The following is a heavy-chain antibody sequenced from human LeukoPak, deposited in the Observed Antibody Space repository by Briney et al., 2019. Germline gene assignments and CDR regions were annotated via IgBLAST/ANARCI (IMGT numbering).Heavy chain of an antibody. CDR1: GGSISNYY. Sequence: SETLSLTCTVSGGSISNYYWSWIRQPPGKGLEWIGYIYYSGSTNYNPSLKSRVTISVDTSKNQFSLKLSSVTAADTAVYYCARQTVLYYYDSSGWGQGTLVTVSS. CDR2: IYYSGST. V-gene: IGHV4-59*08. J-gene: IGHJ4*02. D-gene: IGHD3-22*01. CDR3: ARQTVLYYYDSSG.